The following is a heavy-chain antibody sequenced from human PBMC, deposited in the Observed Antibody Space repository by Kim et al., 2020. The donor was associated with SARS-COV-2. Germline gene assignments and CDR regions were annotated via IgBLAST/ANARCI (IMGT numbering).Heavy chain of an antibody. D-gene: IGHD2-21*02. J-gene: IGHJ3*02. Sequence: STYSAASVKGRFTISRDNSKIPLYLQMNSLRAEDTAVYYCAMLVVTQGTDIWGQGTMVTVSS. V-gene: IGHV3-23*01. CDR3: AMLVVTQGTDI. CDR2: ST.